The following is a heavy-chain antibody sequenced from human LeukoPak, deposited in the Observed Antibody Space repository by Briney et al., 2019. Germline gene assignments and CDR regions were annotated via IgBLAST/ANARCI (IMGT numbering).Heavy chain of an antibody. CDR3: ASNSGVSSSWLRDY. D-gene: IGHD6-13*01. CDR2: ISSSGSTI. V-gene: IGHV3-48*03. Sequence: PGGSLRLSCAASGFTFSSYEMNWVRQAPGKGLEWVSYISSSGSTIYYADSVKGRFTISRDNAKNSLYLQMNSLRAEDTAVYYCASNSGVSSSWLRDYWGQGTLVTVSS. CDR1: GFTFSSYE. J-gene: IGHJ4*02.